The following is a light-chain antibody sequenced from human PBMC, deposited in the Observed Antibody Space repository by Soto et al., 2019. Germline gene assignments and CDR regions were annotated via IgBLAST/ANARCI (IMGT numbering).Light chain of an antibody. CDR3: QSYDSSRSGFYV. V-gene: IGLV1-40*01. CDR2: GNS. Sequence: QSVLTQPPSVSGAPGQRVTISCTGSSSNIGAGYDVHWYQQLPGTAPKLLIYGNSNRPSGVPDRFSGSKSGTSASLAITGLQDEDDADYYCQSYDSSRSGFYVFGTGTKLTVL. J-gene: IGLJ1*01. CDR1: SSNIGAGYD.